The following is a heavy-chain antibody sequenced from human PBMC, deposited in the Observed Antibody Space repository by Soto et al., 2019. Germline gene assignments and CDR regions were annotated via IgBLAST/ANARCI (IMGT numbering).Heavy chain of an antibody. CDR1: GVTFGGYT. CDR2: ISYDGSNK. D-gene: IGHD6-6*01. Sequence: GGSLRLSCAASGVTFGGYTMHWVRQAPGKGLEWVAVISYDGSNKYYADSVKGRFTISRDNSKNTLYLQMNSLRAEDTAVYYCAKDLVVASSSSHYYGMDVWGQGTTVTVSS. J-gene: IGHJ6*02. CDR3: AKDLVVASSSSHYYGMDV. V-gene: IGHV3-30*18.